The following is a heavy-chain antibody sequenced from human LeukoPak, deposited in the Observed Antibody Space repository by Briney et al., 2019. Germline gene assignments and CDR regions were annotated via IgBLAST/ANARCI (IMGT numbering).Heavy chain of an antibody. D-gene: IGHD5-24*01. CDR2: IKQGGGET. Sequence: GSLRLSCAASGFTFSNYWMNWVRQAPGKELEWVANIKQGGGETYNADSVKGRFSISRDNAKNSLYLQMNSLRAEDTAVYYCARGADGAFDYWGQGIVVTVSP. CDR3: ARGADGAFDY. V-gene: IGHV3-7*01. J-gene: IGHJ4*02. CDR1: GFTFSNYW.